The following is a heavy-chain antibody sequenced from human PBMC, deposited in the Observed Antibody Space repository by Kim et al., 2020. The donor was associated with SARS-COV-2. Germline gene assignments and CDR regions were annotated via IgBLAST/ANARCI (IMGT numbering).Heavy chain of an antibody. Sequence: SLRLSCAASGFTFSSYGMHWVRQAPGKGLEWVAVISYDGSNKYYADSVKGRFTISRDNSKNTLYLQMNSLRAEDTAVYYCAKSRDIAAAGMFLDYWGQ. J-gene: IGHJ4*02. V-gene: IGHV3-30*18. CDR1: GFTFSSYG. CDR3: AKSRDIAAAGMFLDY. D-gene: IGHD6-13*01. CDR2: ISYDGSNK.